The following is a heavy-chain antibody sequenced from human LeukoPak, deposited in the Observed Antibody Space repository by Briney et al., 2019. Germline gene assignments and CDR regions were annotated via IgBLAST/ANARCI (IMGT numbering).Heavy chain of an antibody. Sequence: GGSLRLSCAASGFMFSTYGLHWVRQAPGKGLEWVALIWYDGSDEYYADSVKGRFTISRDNSKNTLYLQMNSLRAEDTAVYYCAKDGGGYCSGSSCSGGWCDPWGQGTLVTVSS. V-gene: IGHV3-33*06. CDR2: IWYDGSDE. CDR1: GFMFSTYG. CDR3: AKDGGGYCSGSSCSGGWCDP. D-gene: IGHD2-2*01. J-gene: IGHJ5*02.